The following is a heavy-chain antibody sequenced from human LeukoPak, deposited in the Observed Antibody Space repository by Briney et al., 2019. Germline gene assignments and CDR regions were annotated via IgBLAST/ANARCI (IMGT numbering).Heavy chain of an antibody. V-gene: IGHV3-21*01. CDR2: ISSSSSYI. Sequence: PGGSLRLSCAASGFTFSSYSMNWVRQAPGKGLEWVSSISSSSSYIYYADSVKGRFTISRDNAKNSLYLQMNSLRAEDTAVYYCARAVYGFDAFEIWGQGTMVTVSS. CDR1: GFTFSSYS. J-gene: IGHJ3*02. CDR3: ARAVYGFDAFEI. D-gene: IGHD4-17*01.